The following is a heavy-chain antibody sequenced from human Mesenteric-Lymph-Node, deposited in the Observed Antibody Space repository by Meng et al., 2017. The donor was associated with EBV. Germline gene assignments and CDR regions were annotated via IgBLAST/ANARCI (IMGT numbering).Heavy chain of an antibody. CDR3: ATNDNYRNDY. J-gene: IGHJ4*02. CDR1: GGSISSGNYY. D-gene: IGHD5-24*01. CDR2: IYYTGHT. Sequence: QVQLKESGPGLVKSSQTLSLTCTVSGGSISSGNYYWNWIRQHPGKGLEWIGYIYYTGHTYYNPSLRSRVTISIDTSKNQFSLSLHSVTAADTAVYYCATNDNYRNDYWGQGTLVTVSS. V-gene: IGHV4-31*03.